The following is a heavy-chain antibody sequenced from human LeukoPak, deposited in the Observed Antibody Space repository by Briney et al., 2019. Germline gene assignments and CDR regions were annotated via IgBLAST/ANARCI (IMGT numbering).Heavy chain of an antibody. CDR3: ARGGLGPGDIVVVPAVNFDY. V-gene: IGHV3-64*01. J-gene: IGHJ4*02. Sequence: GGSLRLSCAASGFTFSSYAMHWVRQAPGKGLECVSAISSNGGSTYYANSVKGRFTISRDNSKNTLYLQMGSLRAEDMAVYYCARGGLGPGDIVVVPAVNFDYWGQGTLVTVSS. CDR1: GFTFSSYA. D-gene: IGHD2-2*01. CDR2: ISSNGGST.